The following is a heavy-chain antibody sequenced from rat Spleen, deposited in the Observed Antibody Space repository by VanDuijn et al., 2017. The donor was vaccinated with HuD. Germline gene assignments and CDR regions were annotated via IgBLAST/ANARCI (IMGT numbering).Heavy chain of an antibody. CDR1: GFTFSDYN. D-gene: IGHD4-3*01. V-gene: IGHV5S10*01. CDR3: ARQDTSGYSNWFAY. CDR2: IIYDGTKT. Sequence: EVQLVESGGGLVQPGRSLQLSCAASGFTFSDYNMAWVRQAPEKGLEWVATIIYDGTKTYYRDSVKGRFTISRNNAKSTLYLQMDSLRSEDTATYYCARQDTSGYSNWFAYWGQGTLVTVSS. J-gene: IGHJ3*01.